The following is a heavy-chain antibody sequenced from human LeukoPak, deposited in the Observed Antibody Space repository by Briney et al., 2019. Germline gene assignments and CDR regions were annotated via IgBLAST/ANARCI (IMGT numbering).Heavy chain of an antibody. CDR2: ISAYNGST. Sequence: VASVKVSCKASGYTFTSYGISWVRQAPGQGLEWMGWISAYNGSTNYAQKLQGRVTMTTDTSTSTAYMELRSLRSDDTAAYYCARVRDGRPPDYWGQGTLVTVSS. D-gene: IGHD5-24*01. CDR1: GYTFTSYG. CDR3: ARVRDGRPPDY. V-gene: IGHV1-18*04. J-gene: IGHJ4*02.